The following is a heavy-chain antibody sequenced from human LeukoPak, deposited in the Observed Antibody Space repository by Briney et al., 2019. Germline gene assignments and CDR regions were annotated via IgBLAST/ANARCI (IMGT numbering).Heavy chain of an antibody. CDR2: ISAYNGNT. Sequence: GSSVKVSCKTSGGTFSSFALSWVRQAPGQGLEWMGWISAYNGNTNYAQKLQGRVTMTTDTSTSTAYMELRSLRSDDTAVYYCARVEGYSPWFDPWGQGTLVTVSS. D-gene: IGHD5-18*01. J-gene: IGHJ5*02. V-gene: IGHV1-18*01. CDR3: ARVEGYSPWFDP. CDR1: GGTFSSFA.